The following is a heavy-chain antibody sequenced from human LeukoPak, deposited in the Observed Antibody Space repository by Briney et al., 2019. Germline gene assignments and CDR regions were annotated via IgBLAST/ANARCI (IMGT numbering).Heavy chain of an antibody. D-gene: IGHD1-1*01. Sequence: GGSLRLSCAASGFTFSSYSMNWVRQAPGKGLEWVSSISSSSSYIYYAGSVKGRFTISRDNAKNSLYLQMNSLRAEDTAVYYCARERNEAFDIWGQGTMVTVSS. J-gene: IGHJ3*02. CDR2: ISSSSSYI. V-gene: IGHV3-21*01. CDR1: GFTFSSYS. CDR3: ARERNEAFDI.